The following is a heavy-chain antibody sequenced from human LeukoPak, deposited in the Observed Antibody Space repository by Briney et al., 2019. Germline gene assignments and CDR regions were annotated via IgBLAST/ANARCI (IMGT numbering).Heavy chain of an antibody. D-gene: IGHD5-12*01. Sequence: GASVKVSCKASGYTFTCYYMHWVRQAPGQGLEWMGWINPNSGGTNYAQKFQGRVTMTRDTSISTAYMELSRLRSDDTAVYYCARDWVGYDYYSYWGQGTLVTVSS. CDR3: ARDWVGYDYYSY. V-gene: IGHV1-2*02. CDR2: INPNSGGT. CDR1: GYTFTCYY. J-gene: IGHJ4*02.